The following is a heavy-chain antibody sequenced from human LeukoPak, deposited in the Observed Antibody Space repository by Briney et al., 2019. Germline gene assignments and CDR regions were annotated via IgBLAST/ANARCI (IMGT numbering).Heavy chain of an antibody. D-gene: IGHD1-26*01. J-gene: IGHJ4*02. CDR3: ARLGATTDY. CDR1: GFTFSTYS. V-gene: IGHV3-48*02. Sequence: GGALRLSCTASGFTFSTYSMNWVRQAPAKGLEWVSYISSGSSTIYYADSVKGRFTISRDNAKNSLYLQMNSLRDEDTVVYYCARLGATTDYGGQGTLVTVSS. CDR2: ISSGSSTI.